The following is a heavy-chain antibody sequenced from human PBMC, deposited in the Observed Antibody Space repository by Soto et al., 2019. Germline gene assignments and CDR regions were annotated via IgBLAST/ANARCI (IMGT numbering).Heavy chain of an antibody. D-gene: IGHD3-10*01. V-gene: IGHV4-31*03. CDR1: GVSISSGVYY. CDR3: ARGLNYYGSGNHYWFDP. J-gene: IGHJ5*02. Sequence: TSETLSLTCTVSGVSISSGVYYWNWIRQHPGKGLEWIGYIYYSGSIYYNPSLKSRVTISVDTSKNQFSLKLSSVTAADTAVYYCARGLNYYGSGNHYWFDPWGQGTLVTVSS. CDR2: IYYSGSI.